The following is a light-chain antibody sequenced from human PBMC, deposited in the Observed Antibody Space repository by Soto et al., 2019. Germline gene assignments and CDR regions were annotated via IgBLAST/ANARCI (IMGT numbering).Light chain of an antibody. V-gene: IGLV1-40*01. Sequence: QSVLTQPPSMSGAPGQRVTISCTGSSSNIGAGYDVHWYQQHPGTAPKLLIFDNNNRPSGVPDRFSGSKSDTSASLAITGLQAEVEADYCCQSFDTSLIGFVVFGGGTKLTVL. CDR3: QSFDTSLIGFVV. CDR2: DNN. CDR1: SSNIGAGYD. J-gene: IGLJ2*01.